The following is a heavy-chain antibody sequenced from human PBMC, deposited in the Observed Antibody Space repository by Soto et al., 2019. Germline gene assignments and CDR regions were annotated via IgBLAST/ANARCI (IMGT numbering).Heavy chain of an antibody. D-gene: IGHD1-26*01. V-gene: IGHV1-69*04. J-gene: IGHJ6*02. Sequence: SVKVSCKASGGTFSNYAINWVRQAPGQGLEWMGRIVPILGITNYPQKFQDRVTISADKSISTAYLQWSSLKASDTAMYYCARHGIFSNFYGMDVWGQGTTVTVSS. CDR3: ARHGIFSNFYGMDV. CDR2: IVPILGIT. CDR1: GGTFSNYA.